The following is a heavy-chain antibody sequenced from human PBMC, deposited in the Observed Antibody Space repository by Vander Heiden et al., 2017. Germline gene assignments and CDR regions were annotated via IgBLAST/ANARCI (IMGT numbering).Heavy chain of an antibody. D-gene: IGHD6-19*01. Sequence: EVQLVESGGGLVQPGGPLRLSCAASGFTFSRYWMSWVRKAPGKGLEWVASIKEDGSEKYYVDSVKGRFTISRDNAKNSLYLQMNSLRVEDTAVYYCARGGGWDHDYWGQGTLVTVSS. CDR2: IKEDGSEK. V-gene: IGHV3-7*01. CDR1: GFTFSRYW. CDR3: ARGGGWDHDY. J-gene: IGHJ4*02.